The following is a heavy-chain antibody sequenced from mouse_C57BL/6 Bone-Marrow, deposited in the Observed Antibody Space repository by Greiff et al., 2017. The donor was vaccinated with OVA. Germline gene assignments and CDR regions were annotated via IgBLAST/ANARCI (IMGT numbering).Heavy chain of an antibody. D-gene: IGHD1-1*01. CDR2: IYPGDGDT. J-gene: IGHJ3*01. Sequence: QVHVKQSGAELVKPGASVKISCKASGYAFSSYWMNWVKQRPGKGLEWIGQIYPGDGDTNYNGKFKGKATLTADKSSSTAYMQLSSLTSEDSAVYFCSRSLITPWFAYWGQGTLVTVSA. V-gene: IGHV1-80*01. CDR3: SRSLITPWFAY. CDR1: GYAFSSYW.